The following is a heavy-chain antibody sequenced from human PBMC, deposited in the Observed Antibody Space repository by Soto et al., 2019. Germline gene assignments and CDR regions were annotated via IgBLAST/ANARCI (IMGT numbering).Heavy chain of an antibody. CDR1: GFTFSSYG. V-gene: IGHV3-33*01. J-gene: IGHJ4*02. D-gene: IGHD5-12*01. CDR3: ARDLKAYSGYDKALDFDY. Sequence: GGSLRLSCAASGFTFSSYGMHWVRQAPGKGLEWVAVIWYDGSNKYYADSVKGRFTISRDNSKNRLYLQMNSLRAEETAVYYCARDLKAYSGYDKALDFDYWGQGTLVTVSS. CDR2: IWYDGSNK.